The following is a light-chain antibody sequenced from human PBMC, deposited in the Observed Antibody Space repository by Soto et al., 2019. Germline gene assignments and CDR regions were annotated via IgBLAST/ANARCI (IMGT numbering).Light chain of an antibody. Sequence: DIQMTQSPSSLSASVGDRVTITCRASQSISGYLNWYQQEPGKAPKLLIYSDSTLQSGVPSRFSGSGDGTDFTLTISSLQPEDFASYYCQQSYSTPPWTFGQGTKVEI. J-gene: IGKJ1*01. CDR3: QQSYSTPPWT. CDR2: SDS. V-gene: IGKV1-39*01. CDR1: QSISGY.